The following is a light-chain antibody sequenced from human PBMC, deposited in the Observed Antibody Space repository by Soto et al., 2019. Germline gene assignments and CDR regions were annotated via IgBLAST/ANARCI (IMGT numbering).Light chain of an antibody. CDR1: QDIMND. CDR3: QQYDNLPLT. J-gene: IGKJ4*01. Sequence: NELTQSTSSLSASVGYRVTITCQASQDIMNDLNWYQQKSGKAPKLLIHAASTLEAGVPSRFSGSGSGTDFTFTISGLQPEDVATYYCQQYDNLPLTFGGGTKV. CDR2: AAS. V-gene: IGKV1-33*01.